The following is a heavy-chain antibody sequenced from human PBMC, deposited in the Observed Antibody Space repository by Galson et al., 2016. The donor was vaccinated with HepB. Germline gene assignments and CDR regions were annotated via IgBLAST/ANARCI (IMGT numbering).Heavy chain of an antibody. V-gene: IGHV3-33*01. CDR1: GFTLSGYG. J-gene: IGHJ6*02. CDR2: IWFDGNGQ. CDR3: ARQAFPSGWSTNYFYYGMDV. Sequence: SLRLSCAASGFTLSGYGMNWVRQAPGKGLEWVAFIWFDGNGQYYADSVKGRFTISRDNSKSTLYLQMNSLRTEDTAVYYCARQAFPSGWSTNYFYYGMDVWGQGTTVTVSS. D-gene: IGHD6-19*01.